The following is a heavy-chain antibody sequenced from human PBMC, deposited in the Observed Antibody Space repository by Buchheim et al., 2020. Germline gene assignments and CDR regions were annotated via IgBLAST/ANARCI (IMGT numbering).Heavy chain of an antibody. Sequence: EVQLVESGGGLVQSGGSLRLSCAASGFTFSNYWMSWVRQAPGKGLEWVANIKQDGREKYYVDSVKGRFTISRDNAKNSLYLRMDSLRAEDTAVYYCARDRQFGHGPRYYFDYWGQGTL. CDR1: GFTFSNYW. V-gene: IGHV3-7*01. D-gene: IGHD3-10*01. J-gene: IGHJ4*02. CDR3: ARDRQFGHGPRYYFDY. CDR2: IKQDGREK.